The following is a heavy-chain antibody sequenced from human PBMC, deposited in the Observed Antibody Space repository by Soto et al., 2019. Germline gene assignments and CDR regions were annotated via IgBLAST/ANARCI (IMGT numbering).Heavy chain of an antibody. Sequence: PGEALRLSCAASGFTISSYAMSWVRQAPGKGLEWVSVISGSDDSTYYADSVKGRFTISRDNSKNTLYLQMNSLRAEDTAVYYCAKRSSSSTFDYWGQGTLVTVSS. V-gene: IGHV3-23*01. CDR1: GFTISSYA. CDR3: AKRSSSSTFDY. J-gene: IGHJ4*02. D-gene: IGHD6-6*01. CDR2: ISGSDDST.